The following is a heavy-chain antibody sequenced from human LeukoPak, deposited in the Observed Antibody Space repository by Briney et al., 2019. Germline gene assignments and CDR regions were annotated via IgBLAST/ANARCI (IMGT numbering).Heavy chain of an antibody. J-gene: IGHJ6*03. Sequence: GASVKVSCKASGYTFTSYDINWVRQATGQGLEWMGWMNPNSGNTGYAQKFQGRVTMTRNTSISTAYMELSSLRSEDTAVYYCARGIAARPGNYYYYMDVWGKGTTVTVSS. D-gene: IGHD6-6*01. CDR2: MNPNSGNT. CDR3: ARGIAARPGNYYYYMDV. CDR1: GYTFTSYD. V-gene: IGHV1-8*01.